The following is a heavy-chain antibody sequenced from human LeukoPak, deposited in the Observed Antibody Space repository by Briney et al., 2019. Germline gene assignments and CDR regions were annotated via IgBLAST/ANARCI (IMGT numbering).Heavy chain of an antibody. Sequence: ASVRVSCKASGYTFTSYYMHWVRQAPGQGLEWMGIINPSGGTTGYAQKFQGRVTMTRDMSTSTVYMELSSLRSEDTAVYYCARDLMGIAYRGAFYYWGQGTLVTVSS. D-gene: IGHD6-13*01. CDR3: ARDLMGIAYRGAFYY. CDR2: INPSGGTT. CDR1: GYTFTSYY. V-gene: IGHV1-46*01. J-gene: IGHJ4*02.